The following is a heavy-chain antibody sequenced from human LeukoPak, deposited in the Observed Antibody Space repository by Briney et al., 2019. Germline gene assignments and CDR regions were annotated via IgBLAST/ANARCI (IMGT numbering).Heavy chain of an antibody. CDR2: ISSSGSII. Sequence: GGSLRLSCAASGFTFSDYYMSWIRQAPGKGLEWVSYISSSGSIIYYADSVKGRFTISRDNSKNTLYLQMSSLRAEDTAVYYCAKDRTYSSSAPPDYWGQGTLVTVSS. V-gene: IGHV3-11*01. CDR3: AKDRTYSSSAPPDY. D-gene: IGHD6-6*01. J-gene: IGHJ4*02. CDR1: GFTFSDYY.